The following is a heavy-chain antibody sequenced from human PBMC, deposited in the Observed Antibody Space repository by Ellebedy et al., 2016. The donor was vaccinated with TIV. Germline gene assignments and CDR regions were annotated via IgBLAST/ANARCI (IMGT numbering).Heavy chain of an antibody. CDR2: MNPNRGNT. J-gene: IGHJ3*02. CDR3: ARGGHYYDSSGYLNMAFDI. V-gene: IGHV1-8*01. CDR1: GYTFTSFD. D-gene: IGHD3-22*01. Sequence: AASVKVSCKASGYTFTSFDINWVRQVTGQGLEWMGWMNPNRGNTGYAQKFQGRVTMTRNTSITTAYMELSSLRSEDTTVYYCARGGHYYDSSGYLNMAFDIWGQGTMVTVSS.